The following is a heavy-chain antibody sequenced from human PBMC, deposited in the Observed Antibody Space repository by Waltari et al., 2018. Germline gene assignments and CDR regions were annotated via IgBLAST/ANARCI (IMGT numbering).Heavy chain of an antibody. J-gene: IGHJ4*02. Sequence: EVQLLESGGGLVQPGGSLRLSCAASGFTFSSYAMRWVRQAPGKGLEWVSVIYCGGSTYSADSVKGRFTISRDNSKNTLYLQMNSLRAEDTAVYYCAKDYGTYCSGGSCPLDWGQGTLVTVSS. CDR2: IYCGGST. D-gene: IGHD2-15*01. CDR3: AKDYGTYCSGGSCPLD. CDR1: GFTFSSYA. V-gene: IGHV3-23*03.